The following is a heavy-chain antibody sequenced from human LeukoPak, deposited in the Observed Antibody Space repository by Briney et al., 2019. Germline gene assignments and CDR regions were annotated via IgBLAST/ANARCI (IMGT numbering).Heavy chain of an antibody. CDR2: IYYSGST. V-gene: IGHV4-39*07. CDR1: GGSISSSSYY. D-gene: IGHD3-22*01. CDR3: ARGGILSVGYDSSVPDY. Sequence: SETLSLTCTVSGGSISSSSYYWGWIRQPPGKGLEWIGSIYYSGSTYYNPSLKSRVTISVDTSKNQFSLKLSSVTAADTAVYYCARGGILSVGYDSSVPDYWGQGTLVTVSS. J-gene: IGHJ4*02.